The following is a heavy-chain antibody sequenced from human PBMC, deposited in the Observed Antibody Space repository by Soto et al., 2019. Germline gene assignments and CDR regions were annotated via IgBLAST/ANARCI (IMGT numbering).Heavy chain of an antibody. Sequence: SVKVSCKASGGTFSSYGISWVRQAPGQGLEWMGGIIPLFGTTNFAHKFKGRVTITADESTSTVYMELSSLRFEDTAIYYCARAHGSSWYNWFDPWGQGTLVTVSS. J-gene: IGHJ5*02. CDR3: ARAHGSSWYNWFDP. CDR1: GGTFSSYG. V-gene: IGHV1-69*13. CDR2: IIPLFGTT. D-gene: IGHD6-19*01.